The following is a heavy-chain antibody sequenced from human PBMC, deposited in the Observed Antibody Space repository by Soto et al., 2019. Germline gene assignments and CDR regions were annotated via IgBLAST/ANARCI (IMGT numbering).Heavy chain of an antibody. Sequence: ASVKVSCKASGYTFTSYYMHSVRQSPGQGLEWMGIINPSGGSTSYAQKFQGRVTMTRDTSTSTVYMELSSLRSEDTAVYYCATIGIFGVVISDYWGQGTLVTVSS. D-gene: IGHD3-3*01. CDR3: ATIGIFGVVISDY. CDR2: INPSGGST. V-gene: IGHV1-46*01. CDR1: GYTFTSYY. J-gene: IGHJ4*02.